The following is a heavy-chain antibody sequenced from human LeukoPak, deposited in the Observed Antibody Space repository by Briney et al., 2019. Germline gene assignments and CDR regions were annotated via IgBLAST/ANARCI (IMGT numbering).Heavy chain of an antibody. V-gene: IGHV1-3*01. D-gene: IGHD6-19*01. CDR1: GYTFTSYA. J-gene: IGHJ6*02. CDR2: INAGNGNT. CDR3: AISVAVAGYYYYYGMAV. Sequence: ASVKVSCKASGYTFTSYAMHWVRQAPGQRREWMGWINAGNGNTKYSQKFQGRVTITRDTSASTAYMELSRLRSEATAVYYCAISVAVAGYYYYYGMAVWGQGTTVTVSS.